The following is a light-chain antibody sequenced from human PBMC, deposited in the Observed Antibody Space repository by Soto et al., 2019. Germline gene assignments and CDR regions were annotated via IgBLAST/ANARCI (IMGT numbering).Light chain of an antibody. V-gene: IGLV2-23*01. J-gene: IGLJ2*01. CDR1: SSDVGSYNL. CDR3: SSYAGRSTVV. CDR2: EGS. Sequence: QSALTQPASVSGSPGQSITISCTGTSSDVGSYNLVSWYQQHPGKAPKLMIYEGSKRPSGVSNRFSGSKSGNTASLTISGLQAEDEADYYCSSYAGRSTVVFGGGTKLTVL.